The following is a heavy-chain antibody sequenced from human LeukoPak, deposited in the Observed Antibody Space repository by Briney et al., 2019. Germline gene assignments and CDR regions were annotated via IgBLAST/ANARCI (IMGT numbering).Heavy chain of an antibody. CDR3: AKTSGYEDLYYFDY. J-gene: IGHJ4*02. CDR1: GFTFDDYA. Sequence: SGGSLRLSCAASGFTFDDYAMHWVRHAPGKGLEWVSPISWDGGSTYYADSVKGRFTISRDNSKNSLYLQMNSLRAEDTALYYCAKTSGYEDLYYFDYWGQGTLVTVSS. V-gene: IGHV3-43D*03. D-gene: IGHD6-25*01. CDR2: ISWDGGST.